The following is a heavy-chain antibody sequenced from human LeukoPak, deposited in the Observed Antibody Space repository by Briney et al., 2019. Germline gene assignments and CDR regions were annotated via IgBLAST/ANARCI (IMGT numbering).Heavy chain of an antibody. CDR1: GFTFSSYS. CDR2: ISSSSSYI. V-gene: IGHV3-21*01. J-gene: IGHJ4*02. CDR3: ARDRSGAIVGATSPEGYFDY. D-gene: IGHD1-26*01. Sequence: GGSLRLSCAASGFTFSSYSMNWVRQAPGKGLEWVSSISSSSSYIYYADSVKGRFTISRDNAKNSLYLQMNNLRVEDTAVYYCARDRSGAIVGATSPEGYFDYWGQGTLVTVSS.